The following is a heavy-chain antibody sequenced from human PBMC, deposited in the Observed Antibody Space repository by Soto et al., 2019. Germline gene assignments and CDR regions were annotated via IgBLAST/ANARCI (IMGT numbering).Heavy chain of an antibody. CDR1: GGTFSSYA. CDR3: ARSKSGYYYDSSGYSSPYGMDV. CDR2: IIPIFGTA. J-gene: IGHJ6*02. V-gene: IGHV1-69*13. D-gene: IGHD3-22*01. Sequence: GASVKVSCKASGGTFSSYAISWVRQAPGQGLEWMGGIIPIFGTANYAQKFQGRVTITADESTSTAYMELSSLRSEDTAVYYCARSKSGYYYDSSGYSSPYGMDVWGQGTTVTVSS.